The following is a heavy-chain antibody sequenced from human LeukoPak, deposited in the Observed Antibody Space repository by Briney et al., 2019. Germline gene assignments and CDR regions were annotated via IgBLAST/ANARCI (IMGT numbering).Heavy chain of an antibody. CDR3: AREMGLNIVATFGY. Sequence: QPGGSLRLSCAASGFTFSNYGMHWVRQAPGKGLEWVALIWYDGSNKYYADSVQGRFIISRDNSKNTLYLQMNSLRAEDTAVYYCAREMGLNIVATFGYWGQGTLVTVST. V-gene: IGHV3-33*01. CDR1: GFTFSNYG. D-gene: IGHD5-12*01. CDR2: IWYDGSNK. J-gene: IGHJ4*02.